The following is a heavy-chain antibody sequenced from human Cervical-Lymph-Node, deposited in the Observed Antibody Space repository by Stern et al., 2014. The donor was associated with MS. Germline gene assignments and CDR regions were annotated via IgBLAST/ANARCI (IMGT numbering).Heavy chain of an antibody. J-gene: IGHJ6*02. Sequence: EVHLVESGGGPVQTGGSLRLSCAASSFNFRNYWMTWVRQAPGKGMEWEAHIKYDGSEEAYVDSLKGRFTISRDNAKNSLFLQMNSLRAEDTAVYYCARGGHSSSFLNVFYYGMDVWGQGTTVTVSS. CDR2: IKYDGSEE. CDR1: SFNFRNYW. CDR3: ARGGHSSSFLNVFYYGMDV. V-gene: IGHV3-7*01. D-gene: IGHD6-6*01.